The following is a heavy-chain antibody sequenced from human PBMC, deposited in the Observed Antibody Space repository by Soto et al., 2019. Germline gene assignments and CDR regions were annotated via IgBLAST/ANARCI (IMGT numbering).Heavy chain of an antibody. CDR3: GKVLVGATGHTDSDS. Sequence: SETLSLTCTVSGGSIYRSGYYWGWIRQPPGRGLEWIGNIDYNGVTYSNPSLKSRVTISRDTSKNQFSLKLTSVTAADTALYYCGKVLVGATGHTDSDSWGPGTLVTVSA. V-gene: IGHV4-39*01. CDR1: GGSIYRSGYY. J-gene: IGHJ4*02. CDR2: IDYNGVT. D-gene: IGHD2-15*01.